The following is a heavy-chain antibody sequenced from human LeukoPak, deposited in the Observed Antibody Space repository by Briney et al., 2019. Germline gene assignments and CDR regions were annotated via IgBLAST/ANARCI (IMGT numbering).Heavy chain of an antibody. CDR3: ARDGYSGSDAL. CDR2: IYYSGST. V-gene: IGHV4-59*01. D-gene: IGHD5-12*01. Sequence: SETLSLTCTVSGGSISSYYWSWIRQPPGKGLEWIGYIYYSGSTNYNPSLKSRVTISVDTSQNQFSLKLSSVTAADTAVYYRARDGYSGSDALWGQGTLVTVSS. CDR1: GGSISSYY. J-gene: IGHJ4*02.